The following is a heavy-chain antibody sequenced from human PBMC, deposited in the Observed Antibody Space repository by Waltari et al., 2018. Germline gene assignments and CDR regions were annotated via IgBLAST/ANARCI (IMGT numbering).Heavy chain of an antibody. CDR1: GYTLSPYS. J-gene: IGHJ4*02. CDR2: ISTYTGNP. D-gene: IGHD3-16*01. V-gene: IGHV7-4-1*01. Sequence: QVQLVQSGSELKNPGASVKISCRTSGYTLSPYSINLLRQAPGQGLEWMGYISTYTGNPTYAQGFTGRFVFSLDTSVSTAYLQIDGLRAEDTGLYYCARDARLINFDYWGQGTLVTVSS. CDR3: ARDARLINFDY.